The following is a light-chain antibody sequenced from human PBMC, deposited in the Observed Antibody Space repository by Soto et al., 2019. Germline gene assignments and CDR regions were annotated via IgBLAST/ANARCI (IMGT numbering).Light chain of an antibody. CDR2: EDT. Sequence: QSVLTQPASVSGSPGQSITIPCTGTSRDVGIYNLVSWYQLHPGKVPKLIIYEDTKRPSGISSRFSGSESGITAFLTISGLQAEDEADYYCCSYAGSSTYVFGTGTKGTVL. CDR3: CSYAGSSTYV. V-gene: IGLV2-23*01. CDR1: SRDVGIYNL. J-gene: IGLJ1*01.